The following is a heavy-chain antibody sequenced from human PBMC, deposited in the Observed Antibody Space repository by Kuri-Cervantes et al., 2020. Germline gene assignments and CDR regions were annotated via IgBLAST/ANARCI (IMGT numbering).Heavy chain of an antibody. Sequence: LSLTCAASGFTFSSYWMSWVRRAPGKGLEWVGFSRSKAYGGTTEYAASLKGRFNISRDDSKSIAYLQMNSLTTEDTAVYYCTRDKLYFDYWGQGTLVTVSS. CDR1: GFTFSSYW. V-gene: IGHV3-49*04. CDR3: TRDKLYFDY. CDR2: SRSKAYGGTT. J-gene: IGHJ4*02.